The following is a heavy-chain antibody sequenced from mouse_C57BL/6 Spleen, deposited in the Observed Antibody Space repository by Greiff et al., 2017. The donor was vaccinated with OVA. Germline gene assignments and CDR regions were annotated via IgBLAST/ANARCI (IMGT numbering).Heavy chain of an antibody. Sequence: QVQLQQSGAELARPGASVKLSCKASGYTFTSYGISWVKQRTGQGLEWIGEIYPRSGNTYYNEKFKGKATLTADKSSSTAYMELRSLTSEDSAVYFCVLYYYGSSYYFDYWGQGTTLTVS. J-gene: IGHJ2*01. D-gene: IGHD1-1*01. V-gene: IGHV1-81*01. CDR3: VLYYYGSSYYFDY. CDR2: IYPRSGNT. CDR1: GYTFTSYG.